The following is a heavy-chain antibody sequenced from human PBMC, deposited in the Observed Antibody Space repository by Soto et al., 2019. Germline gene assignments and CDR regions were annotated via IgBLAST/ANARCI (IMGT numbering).Heavy chain of an antibody. CDR2: ISSSSSTI. Sequence: EVQLVESGGGLVQPGGSLRLSCAASGFTFSSYSMNWVRQAPGKGLEWVSYISSSSSTIYYADSVKGRFTISRDNAKNALYLQMNRLRDEDTAVYYCARTPRSITMIVDFDYWGQGTLVTVSS. J-gene: IGHJ4*02. CDR1: GFTFSSYS. CDR3: ARTPRSITMIVDFDY. V-gene: IGHV3-48*02. D-gene: IGHD3-22*01.